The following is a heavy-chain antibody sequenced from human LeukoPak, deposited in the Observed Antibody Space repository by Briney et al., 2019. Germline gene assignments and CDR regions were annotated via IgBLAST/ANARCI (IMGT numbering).Heavy chain of an antibody. CDR2: FYHSGAT. Sequence: PSGTLSLTCTVSGGSISSSNWWSWVRQLPGKGLEWFGEFYHSGATNYNPTLRSRVIISADRSSNPFSLRLNSVTAADTAVFYCARGEGYGSGTVHFDYLGRGILVTVSS. V-gene: IGHV4-4*02. CDR1: GGSISSSNW. D-gene: IGHD3-10*01. CDR3: ARGEGYGSGTVHFDY. J-gene: IGHJ4*02.